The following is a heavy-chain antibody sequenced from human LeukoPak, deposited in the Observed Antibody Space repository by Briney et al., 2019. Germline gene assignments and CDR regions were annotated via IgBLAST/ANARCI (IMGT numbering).Heavy chain of an antibody. V-gene: IGHV1-2*06. CDR3: AREVPGSSSGGVLSYVDY. D-gene: IGHD6-6*01. CDR2: INPNSGGT. Sequence: GASVKVSCKASGYTFTGYYMHLVRQAPGQGLEWMGRINPNSGGTNYAQKFQGRVTMTRDTSISTAYMELSRLRSDDTAVYYCAREVPGSSSGGVLSYVDYWGQGTLVTVSS. CDR1: GYTFTGYY. J-gene: IGHJ4*02.